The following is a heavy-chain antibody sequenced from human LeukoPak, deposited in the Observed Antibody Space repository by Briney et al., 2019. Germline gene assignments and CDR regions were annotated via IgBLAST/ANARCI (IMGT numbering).Heavy chain of an antibody. CDR2: ISSSSNYT. CDR3: AKYLHNWNDGGSVDY. Sequence: GGSLRLSCAASWFNFRDYYMSWIRQAPGKGLEWGSYISSSSNYTNYADSVKGRFTISRDNAKNSLYLQMNSLRAEDTAVYYCAKYLHNWNDGGSVDYWGQGTLVTVSS. V-gene: IGHV3-11*06. CDR1: WFNFRDYY. J-gene: IGHJ4*02. D-gene: IGHD1-1*01.